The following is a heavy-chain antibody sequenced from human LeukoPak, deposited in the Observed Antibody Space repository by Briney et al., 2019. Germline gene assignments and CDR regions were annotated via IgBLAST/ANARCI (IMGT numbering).Heavy chain of an antibody. D-gene: IGHD5-18*01. Sequence: SETLPLTCAVYGGSFSGYYWSWIRQPPGKGLEWIGEINHSGSTNYNPSLKSRVTISVDTSKNQFSLKLSSVTAADTAVYYCARGRGYSYGPDYWGQGTLVTVSS. J-gene: IGHJ4*02. CDR3: ARGRGYSYGPDY. CDR1: GGSFSGYY. V-gene: IGHV4-34*01. CDR2: INHSGST.